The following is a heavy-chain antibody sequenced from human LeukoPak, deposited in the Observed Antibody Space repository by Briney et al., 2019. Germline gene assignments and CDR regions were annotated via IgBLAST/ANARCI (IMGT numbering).Heavy chain of an antibody. J-gene: IGHJ4*02. V-gene: IGHV4-4*07. CDR2: IYTSGVT. CDR3: AREWTSGDGSGYPYYFNY. D-gene: IGHD3-22*01. CDR1: GGSMSSFY. Sequence: SETLSLTCTVSGGSMSSFYWDWIRQPAGKGLQWIGRIYTSGVTNYNPSLKSRVIMSVDTSKNQFSLKLSSVTAADTAVYYCAREWTSGDGSGYPYYFNYWGPGTLVTVSS.